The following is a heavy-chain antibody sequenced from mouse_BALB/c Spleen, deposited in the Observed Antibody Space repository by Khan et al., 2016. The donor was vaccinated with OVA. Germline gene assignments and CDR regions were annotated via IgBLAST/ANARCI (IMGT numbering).Heavy chain of an antibody. J-gene: IGHJ4*01. CDR2: IWGGGGT. CDR1: GFSLSRYN. CDR3: ARAYYRYDGYYAMDY. Sequence: QVQLKQSGPGLVAPSQSLSITCTVSGFSLSRYNIHWVRQPPGKGLEWLGMIWGGGGTDYNSPLKSRMIISKDNSKSQVFLKMNSLQTDDSAMYYGARAYYRYDGYYAMDYWGQGTSGTVSS. D-gene: IGHD2-14*01. V-gene: IGHV2-6-4*01.